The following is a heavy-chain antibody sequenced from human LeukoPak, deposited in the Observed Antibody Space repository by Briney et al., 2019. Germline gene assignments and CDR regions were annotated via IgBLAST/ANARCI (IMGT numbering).Heavy chain of an antibody. CDR3: ARGRIRVTMVRGVFFDY. V-gene: IGHV3-7*03. Sequence: GGSLRLSCAASGFTFSSDWMSWVRQAPGKGLEWLANIKQDGSEKSYVDSVKGRFTISRDNAKNSLYLQMNSLRAEDTPVYYCARGRIRVTMVRGVFFDYWGQGTLVTVSS. D-gene: IGHD3-10*01. CDR1: GFTFSSDW. J-gene: IGHJ4*02. CDR2: IKQDGSEK.